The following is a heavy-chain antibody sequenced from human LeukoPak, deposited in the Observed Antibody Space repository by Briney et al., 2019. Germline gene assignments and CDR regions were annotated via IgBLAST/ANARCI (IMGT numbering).Heavy chain of an antibody. D-gene: IGHD3-10*01. CDR1: GFTFRNYG. J-gene: IGHJ6*02. CDR2: IRYDGSEQ. V-gene: IGHV3-30*02. Sequence: GGSLRLSCAASGFTFRNYGIHWVRQAPGKGLEWVASIRYDGSEQYYADSVKGRFTISRDNSKNTLYLQMNSLRAEDTAVYYCAREFVNGHYYYYYGMDVWGQGTTVTVSS. CDR3: AREFVNGHYYYYYGMDV.